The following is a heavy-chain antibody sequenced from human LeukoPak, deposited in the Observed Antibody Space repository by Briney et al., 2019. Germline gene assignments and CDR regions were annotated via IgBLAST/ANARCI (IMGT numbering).Heavy chain of an antibody. CDR1: GYIFTGYH. CDR2: INPKSGDT. Sequence: ASVKVSCTASGYIFTGYHMHWVRQAPGQGLEWMGRINPKSGDTNYGQKFKGRVTMTRDTSISTAYMEVSRLKSDDTAVYYCARVKIVQLSGDLSLFHGMDVWGRGTTVTVSS. CDR3: ARVKIVQLSGDLSLFHGMDV. J-gene: IGHJ6*02. V-gene: IGHV1-2*06. D-gene: IGHD3-16*02.